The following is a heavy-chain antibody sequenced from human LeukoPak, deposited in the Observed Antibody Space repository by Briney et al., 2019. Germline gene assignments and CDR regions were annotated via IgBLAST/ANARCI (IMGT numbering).Heavy chain of an antibody. CDR2: IYYTGTT. J-gene: IGHJ4*02. CDR3: AKYAYDSSGYYSFDH. CDR1: GGSISIYY. Sequence: SETLSLTCSVSGGSISIYYWTWIRQIPGKGLEWIGYIYYTGTTNYNPLFESRATISVDTSKNQFSLKLTSVTAADTAVYYCAKYAYDSSGYYSFDHWGQGTLVTVSS. D-gene: IGHD3-22*01. V-gene: IGHV4-59*01.